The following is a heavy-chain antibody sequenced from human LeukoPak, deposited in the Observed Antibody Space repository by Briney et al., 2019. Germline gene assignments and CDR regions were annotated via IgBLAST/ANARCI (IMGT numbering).Heavy chain of an antibody. D-gene: IGHD6-19*01. V-gene: IGHV1-18*01. Sequence: GASVKVSCTASGYTFTSYGISWVRQAPGQGLEWMGWISAYNGKTNYSQKLQGRVTMTTDTSTSTAYMELRSLRSDDTAVYYCARDHIKGIAVAGTWNYWGQGTLVTVSS. CDR1: GYTFTSYG. CDR2: ISAYNGKT. CDR3: ARDHIKGIAVAGTWNY. J-gene: IGHJ4*02.